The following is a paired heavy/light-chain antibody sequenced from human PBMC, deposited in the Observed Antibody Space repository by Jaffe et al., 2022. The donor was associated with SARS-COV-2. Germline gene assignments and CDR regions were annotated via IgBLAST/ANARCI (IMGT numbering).Light chain of an antibody. CDR1: QSVTSNY. J-gene: IGKJ1*01. V-gene: IGKV3-20*01. CDR3: QHYGGSQT. Sequence: EIVLTQSPGTLSLSPGERATLSCRASQSVTSNYLAWHQQKPGQAPRLLIYGASTRATGIPDRFSGSGSGTDFTLTIASLEPEDFAVYYCQHYGGSQTFGQGTKVEIK. CDR2: GAS.
Heavy chain of an antibody. V-gene: IGHV1-3*01. CDR3: ARSGYSSGYYFYIDY. CDR1: GYTFTYYA. J-gene: IGHJ4*02. D-gene: IGHD6-19*01. CDR2: INAGHGST. Sequence: QVQVVQSGAEVKQPGASVKVSCKTSGYTFTYYALHWVRQAPGQGLEWMALINAGHGSTKFSQNFQGRVTITRDTSASTVYMELSSLRSEDTAVYYCARSGYSSGYYFYIDYWGQGTLVTVSS.